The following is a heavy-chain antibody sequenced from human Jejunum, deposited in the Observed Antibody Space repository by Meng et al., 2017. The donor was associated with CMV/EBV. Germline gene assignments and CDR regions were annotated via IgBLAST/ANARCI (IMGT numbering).Heavy chain of an antibody. CDR1: GFTLSIYG. CDR2: LRYDGSNK. Sequence: GQLGGSGGGVVQPGGSLTLSCEASGFTLSIYGMHWVRQAPGKGLEWVAFLRYDGSNKYYTESVRGRFTISRDNSKNTLYLQMNNLRVEDTAVYFCARRVEWSDCWGQGTLVTVSS. CDR3: ARRVEWSDC. V-gene: IGHV3-30*02. J-gene: IGHJ4*02. D-gene: IGHD3-3*01.